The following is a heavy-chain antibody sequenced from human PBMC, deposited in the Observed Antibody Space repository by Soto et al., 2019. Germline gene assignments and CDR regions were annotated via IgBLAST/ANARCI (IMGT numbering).Heavy chain of an antibody. CDR3: ASFCGGDCSTPLWYYFDY. CDR2: IYYSGST. Sequence: SETLSLTCTVSGGSVSSGGYYWSWIRQHPGKGLEWIGYIYYSGSTYYNPSLKSRVTISVDTSKNQFSLKLSSVTAADTAVYYCASFCGGDCSTPLWYYFDYWGQGTLVTVSS. CDR1: GGSVSSGGYY. J-gene: IGHJ4*02. D-gene: IGHD2-21*02. V-gene: IGHV4-31*03.